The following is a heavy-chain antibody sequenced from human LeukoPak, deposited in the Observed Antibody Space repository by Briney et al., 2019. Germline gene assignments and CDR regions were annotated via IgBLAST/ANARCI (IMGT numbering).Heavy chain of an antibody. J-gene: IGHJ4*02. CDR1: GFSLSMYI. V-gene: IGHV3-64D*09. D-gene: IGHD3-22*01. CDR3: VKGTESYSDSRADY. Sequence: GSLRHSCSPPGFSLSMYILHWVRQAPGKGLEYVTPITSDGGSTYYVDSVKGIFTISRDKSKSTLYPQMSSLRAEDTAVYYCVKGTESYSDSRADYWGQGTLVTVSS. CDR2: ITSDGGST.